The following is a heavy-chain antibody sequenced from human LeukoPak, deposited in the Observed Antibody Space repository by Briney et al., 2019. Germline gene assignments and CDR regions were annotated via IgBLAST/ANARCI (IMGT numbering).Heavy chain of an antibody. V-gene: IGHV3-21*01. CDR3: ARGGAAAGTSENWFDP. D-gene: IGHD6-13*01. CDR2: ISSSSSYI. J-gene: IGHJ5*02. Sequence: WGSLRLSCAASGFTFSSYSMNWVRQAPGKGLEWVSSISSSSSYIYYADSVKGRFTISRDNAKNSLYLQMNSLRAEDTAVYYCARGGAAAGTSENWFDPWGQGTLVTVSS. CDR1: GFTFSSYS.